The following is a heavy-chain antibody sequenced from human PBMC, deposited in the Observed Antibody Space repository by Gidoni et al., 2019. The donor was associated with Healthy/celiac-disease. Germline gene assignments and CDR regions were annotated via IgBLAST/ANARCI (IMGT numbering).Heavy chain of an antibody. CDR1: GGSISSSSYY. Sequence: QLQLQESGPGLVKPSETLSLTCTVSGGSISSSSYYWGWIRQPPGKGLEWIGSIYYSGSTYYNPSLKSRVTISVDTSKNQFSLKLSSVTAADTAVYYCARGRTVTGGFDPWGQGTLVTVSS. CDR2: IYYSGST. V-gene: IGHV4-39*07. CDR3: ARGRTVTGGFDP. D-gene: IGHD4-17*01. J-gene: IGHJ5*02.